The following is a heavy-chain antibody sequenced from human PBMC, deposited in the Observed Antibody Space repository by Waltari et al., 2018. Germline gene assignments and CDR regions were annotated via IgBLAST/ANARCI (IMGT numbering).Heavy chain of an antibody. CDR2: IYPGDSDT. D-gene: IGHD2-2*02. V-gene: IGHV5-51*01. CDR1: GYSFTSYW. J-gene: IGHJ4*02. Sequence: EVQLVQSGAEVKKPGESLKISCKGSGYSFTSYWIGWVRQMPGKGLEWMGIIYPGDSDTRYSPAFQGQVTISADKSISTAYLQWSSLKASDTAMYYCARLWGVEYQLLYSGYFDYWGQGTLVTVSS. CDR3: ARLWGVEYQLLYSGYFDY.